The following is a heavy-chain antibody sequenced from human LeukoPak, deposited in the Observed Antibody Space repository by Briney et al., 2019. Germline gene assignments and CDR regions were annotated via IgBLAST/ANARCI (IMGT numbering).Heavy chain of an antibody. J-gene: IGHJ4*02. CDR2: IYYSGST. CDR3: ARVEAVAGRTVDY. Sequence: SETLSLTCTVSGGSISSSSYYWGWIRQPPGKGLEWIGSIYYSGSTYYNPSLKSRVTISVDTSKNQFSLKLSSVTAADTAVYYCARVEAVAGRTVDYWGQGTLVTVSS. V-gene: IGHV4-39*07. CDR1: GGSISSSSYY. D-gene: IGHD6-19*01.